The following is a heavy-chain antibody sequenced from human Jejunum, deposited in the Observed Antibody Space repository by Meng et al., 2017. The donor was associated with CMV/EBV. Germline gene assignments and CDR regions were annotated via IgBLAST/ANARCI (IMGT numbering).Heavy chain of an antibody. CDR1: TFTGFY. J-gene: IGHJ4*02. CDR2: TNPNNGGT. V-gene: IGHV1-2*02. CDR3: TRDLYCGGNCYSAVDY. D-gene: IGHD2-21*01. Sequence: TFTGFYINWVRQAPGQGLEWMGWTNPNNGGTNYAPKFQGRVTMTSDTSTSTAYMDLSRLTSDDTAAYYCTRDLYCGGNCYSAVDYWGQGTLVTVSS.